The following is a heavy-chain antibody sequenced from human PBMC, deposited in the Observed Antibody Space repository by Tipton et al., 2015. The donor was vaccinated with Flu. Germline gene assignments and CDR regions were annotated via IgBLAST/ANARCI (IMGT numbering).Heavy chain of an antibody. Sequence: LRLSCAVYGGSFSGYYWSWIRQPPGKGLEWIGEINHSGSTNYNPSLKSRVTISVDTSKNQFSLKLSSVTAADTAVYYCARYSSSWYFDYYYYGMDVWGQGTTVTVSS. J-gene: IGHJ6*02. V-gene: IGHV4-34*01. CDR1: GGSFSGYY. CDR3: ARYSSSWYFDYYYYGMDV. D-gene: IGHD6-13*01. CDR2: INHSGST.